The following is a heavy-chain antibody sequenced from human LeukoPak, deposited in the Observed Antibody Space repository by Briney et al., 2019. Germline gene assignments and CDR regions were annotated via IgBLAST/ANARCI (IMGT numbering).Heavy chain of an antibody. Sequence: GGSLRLSCAASGFTFSSYAMHWVRQAPGKGLEWVAVISYDGSNKYYADSVKGRFTISRDNSKNTLYLQMNSLRAEDTAVYYCARVRARGVYGGNSRGAFDIWGQGTMVTVSS. V-gene: IGHV3-30-3*01. CDR1: GFTFSSYA. CDR2: ISYDGSNK. CDR3: ARVRARGVYGGNSRGAFDI. J-gene: IGHJ3*02. D-gene: IGHD4-23*01.